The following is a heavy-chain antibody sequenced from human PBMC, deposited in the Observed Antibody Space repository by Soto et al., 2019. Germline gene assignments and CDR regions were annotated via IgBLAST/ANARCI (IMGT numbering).Heavy chain of an antibody. CDR2: ISGGSIYI. J-gene: IGHJ4*02. CDR1: GFTFSSYS. D-gene: IGHD4-17*01. V-gene: IGHV3-21*06. Sequence: EVQLVESGGGLVKPGGSLRLSCAASGFTFSSYSMNWLRQAPGKGLEWVSSISGGSIYILYADSVKGRFTISRDDAKNSLYLQMTNLRADDTAVYYCARFETVAPIGTEYWGQGTLITVSS. CDR3: ARFETVAPIGTEY.